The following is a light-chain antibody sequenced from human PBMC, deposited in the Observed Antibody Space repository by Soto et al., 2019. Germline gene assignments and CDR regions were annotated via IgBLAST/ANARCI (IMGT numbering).Light chain of an antibody. J-gene: IGLJ2*01. CDR1: ASNIGINT. CDR3: AAWDDTLSGHVV. CDR2: SNR. V-gene: IGLV1-44*01. Sequence: QSLLTQPPSASGTPGQSITMSCSGSASNIGINTVNWYQQLPGAAPKLLIYSNRNRPSGVPDRFSGSKSGTSASLAISGLQSEDEADYYCAAWDDTLSGHVVFGGGTKLTVL.